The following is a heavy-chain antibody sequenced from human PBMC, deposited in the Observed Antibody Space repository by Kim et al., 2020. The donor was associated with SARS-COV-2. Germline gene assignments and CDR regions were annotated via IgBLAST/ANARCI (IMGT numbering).Heavy chain of an antibody. CDR2: ISYDVGNK. Sequence: GGSLKLSCAASGFTFSIYAMYWVRQAPGKGLEWVAVISYDVGNKYYADSVKGRFTISRDNSKNTLYLQMNSLRGEDTAVYFCARDYGGNSGIDYWGQGSL. CDR3: ARDYGGNSGIDY. CDR1: GFTFSIYA. D-gene: IGHD2-21*02. V-gene: IGHV3-30-3*01. J-gene: IGHJ4*02.